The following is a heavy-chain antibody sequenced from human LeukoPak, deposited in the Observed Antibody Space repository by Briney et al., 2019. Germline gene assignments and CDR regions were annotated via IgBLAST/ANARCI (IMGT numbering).Heavy chain of an antibody. D-gene: IGHD1-1*01. J-gene: IGHJ6*03. V-gene: IGHV1-3*03. Sequence: VASVKVSCKASGYTFTSYAMHWVRQAPGQRLEWMGWINAGNGNTKYSQEFQGRVTITRDTSASTAYMELSSLRSEDTAVYYCARDQVNADYYYYYMDVWGKGTTVTVSS. CDR1: GYTFTSYA. CDR3: ARDQVNADYYYYYMDV. CDR2: INAGNGNT.